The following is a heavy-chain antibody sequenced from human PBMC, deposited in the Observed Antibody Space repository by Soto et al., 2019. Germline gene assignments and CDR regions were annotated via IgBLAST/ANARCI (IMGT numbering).Heavy chain of an antibody. V-gene: IGHV4-30-4*08. CDR3: ASRHSSPYFDY. D-gene: IGHD6-13*01. CDR1: DGSIIRGDYY. J-gene: IGHJ4*02. Sequence: PLSHTCSVADGSIIRGDYYRSSNHQPPGKGLEWIGSIYYSGSTYYNPSLKSRVTISVDTSKNQFSLKLNSVTAADTAVYYCASRHSSPYFDYWGQGTLVTVSS. CDR2: IYYSGST.